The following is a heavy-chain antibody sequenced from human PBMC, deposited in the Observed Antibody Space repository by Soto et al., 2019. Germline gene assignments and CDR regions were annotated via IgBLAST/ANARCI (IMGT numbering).Heavy chain of an antibody. V-gene: IGHV3-74*01. D-gene: IGHD5-18*01. Sequence: GGSLRLSCAASGFTFSSYWMHWVRQAPGKGLVWVSRINSDGSSTSYADSVKGRFTISRDNAKNTLYLQMNSLRAEDTAVYYCARVTAMADYYYYGMDVWGQGTTVTVSS. CDR2: INSDGSST. CDR3: ARVTAMADYYYYGMDV. CDR1: GFTFSSYW. J-gene: IGHJ6*02.